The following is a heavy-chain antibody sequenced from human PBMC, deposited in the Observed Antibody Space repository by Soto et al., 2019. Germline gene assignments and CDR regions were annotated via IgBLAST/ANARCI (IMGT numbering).Heavy chain of an antibody. V-gene: IGHV4-34*01. CDR1: GGSFSGCY. D-gene: IGHD2-2*01. J-gene: IGHJ5*02. Sequence: PSETLSLTCAVYGGSFSGCYWSWIRQPPGKGLEWIGEINHSGSTNYNPSLKSRVTISVDTSKNQFSLKLSSVTAADTAVYYCARLLIVVVPAAKYNWFDPWGQGTLVTVSS. CDR2: INHSGST. CDR3: ARLLIVVVPAAKYNWFDP.